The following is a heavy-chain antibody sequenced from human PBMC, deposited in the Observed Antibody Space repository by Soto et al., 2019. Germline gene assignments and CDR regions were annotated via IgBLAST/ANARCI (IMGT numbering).Heavy chain of an antibody. Sequence: SGTLSLTCTVSGCSISSSSSYWGWIRQPPGKGLEWIGSIYYSGSTYYNPSLKSRVTISVDTSKNHFSLKLSSVTAADTAVYYCARHQTTSKGPLYYFDYWGQGTLVTVSS. CDR2: IYYSGST. CDR3: ARHQTTSKGPLYYFDY. D-gene: IGHD4-17*01. CDR1: GCSISSSSSY. V-gene: IGHV4-39*01. J-gene: IGHJ4*02.